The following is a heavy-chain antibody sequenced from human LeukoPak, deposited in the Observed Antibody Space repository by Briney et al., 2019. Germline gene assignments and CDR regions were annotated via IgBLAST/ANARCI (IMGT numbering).Heavy chain of an antibody. J-gene: IGHJ6*02. V-gene: IGHV1-18*01. CDR3: ARDSPRIYDISGYYYYYGMDV. CDR2: NSAYNGNT. D-gene: IGHD3-22*01. Sequence: GAVKVSCKGSGYTFTSHVISWVRPAPGQGLEWVGLNSAYNGNTNYAQKLQGRVTMTTDTSTSTDYMALRSLISDDAAVYYCARDSPRIYDISGYYYYYGMDVWGQGTTVTVS. CDR1: GYTFTSHV.